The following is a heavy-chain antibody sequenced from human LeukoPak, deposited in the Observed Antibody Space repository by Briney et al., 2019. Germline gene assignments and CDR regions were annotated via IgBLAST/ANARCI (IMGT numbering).Heavy chain of an antibody. J-gene: IGHJ4*02. CDR1: GFTFDDYA. CDR3: AKDISLGRGWYYFDY. V-gene: IGHV3-43*02. D-gene: IGHD6-19*01. Sequence: GGSLRLSCAASGFTFDDYAMQWVRQAPGKGLEWVSLISGDGGSTYYADSVKGRFTISRDNSKNSLYLQMNSLRTEDTALYYCAKDISLGRGWYYFDYWGQGTLVTVFS. CDR2: ISGDGGST.